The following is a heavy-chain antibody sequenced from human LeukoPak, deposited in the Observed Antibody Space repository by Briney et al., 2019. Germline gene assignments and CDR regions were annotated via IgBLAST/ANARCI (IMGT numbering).Heavy chain of an antibody. Sequence: SETLSLTCTVSDGSVDSGSYYWSWIRQPPGKGLEWTGYIYYSGSTYYNPSLKSRVTISVDTSKNQFSLKLSSVTAADTAVYYCARVARGFWSDSFDYWGQGTLVTVSS. CDR2: IYYSGST. J-gene: IGHJ4*02. CDR1: DGSVDSGSYY. D-gene: IGHD3-3*01. V-gene: IGHV4-31*03. CDR3: ARVARGFWSDSFDY.